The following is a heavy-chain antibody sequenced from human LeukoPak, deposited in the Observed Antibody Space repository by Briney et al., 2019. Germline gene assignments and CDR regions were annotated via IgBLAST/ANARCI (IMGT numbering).Heavy chain of an antibody. V-gene: IGHV3-30-3*01. D-gene: IGHD1-26*01. Sequence: GGSLRLSCAASGFTFNSYAMHWVRQAPGKGLEWVAVISYDGSNKYYADSVKGRFTISRDNSKNTLYLQMNSLRAEDTAVYYCAPLGSPLDYWGQGTLVTVSS. CDR1: GFTFNSYA. CDR3: APLGSPLDY. CDR2: ISYDGSNK. J-gene: IGHJ4*02.